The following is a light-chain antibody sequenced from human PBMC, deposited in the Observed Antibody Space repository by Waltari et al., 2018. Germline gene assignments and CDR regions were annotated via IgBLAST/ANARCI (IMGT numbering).Light chain of an antibody. CDR3: QQYGSSPIT. Sequence: IVLTQSPATLSLSPGERATLSCGASQRVSSSYLAWYKQKPGLAPRLLIYAASSRATGVPDRFSGSGSGTDFTLTISSLEPEDFAVYYCQQYGSSPITFGQGTRLEIK. V-gene: IGKV3D-20*01. CDR2: AAS. CDR1: QRVSSSY. J-gene: IGKJ5*01.